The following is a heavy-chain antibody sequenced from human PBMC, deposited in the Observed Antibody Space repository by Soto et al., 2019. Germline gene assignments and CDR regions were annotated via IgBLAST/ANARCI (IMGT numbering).Heavy chain of an antibody. J-gene: IGHJ6*02. CDR1: GFTFRNYW. D-gene: IGHD3-16*01. V-gene: IGHV3-74*01. Sequence: GGSLRVSCAASGFTFRNYWMHWVRQAPGKGLVWVSRVNSDGDTTYYADSVKGRFTISRDNAKNTLHLQMNSLGAEDTAVYYCASNYAYAEGYYFYGIDVWGQGTTVTVSS. CDR3: ASNYAYAEGYYFYGIDV. CDR2: VNSDGDTT.